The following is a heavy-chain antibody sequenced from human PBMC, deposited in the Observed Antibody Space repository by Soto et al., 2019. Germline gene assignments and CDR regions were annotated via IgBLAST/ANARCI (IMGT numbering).Heavy chain of an antibody. CDR1: GGTFSSYA. V-gene: IGHV1-69*13. D-gene: IGHD2-2*01. J-gene: IGHJ3*02. Sequence: SVKVSCKASGGTFSSYAISWVRQAPGQGLEWMGGIIPIFGAANYAQKFQGRVTITADESTSTAYMELSSLRSEDTAVYYCARPLRAAAKEDALDIWGQGTMVTVSS. CDR2: IIPIFGAA. CDR3: ARPLRAAAKEDALDI.